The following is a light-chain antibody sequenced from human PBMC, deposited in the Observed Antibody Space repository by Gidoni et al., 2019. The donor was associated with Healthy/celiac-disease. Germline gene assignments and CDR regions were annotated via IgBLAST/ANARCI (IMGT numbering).Light chain of an antibody. CDR2: LGS. J-gene: IGKJ3*01. V-gene: IGKV2-28*01. CDR1: QSLLHSNGYKY. Sequence: LSLPVTPGEPASISCRSSQSLLHSNGYKYLDWYLQKPGQSPQLLIYLGSNRASGVPDRFSGSGSGTDFTLKISRVEAEDVGVYYCMQALQTPFTFXPXTKVDIK. CDR3: MQALQTPFT.